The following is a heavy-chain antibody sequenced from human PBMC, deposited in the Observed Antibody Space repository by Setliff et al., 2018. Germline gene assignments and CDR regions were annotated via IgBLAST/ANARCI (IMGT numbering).Heavy chain of an antibody. J-gene: IGHJ4*02. CDR3: ARGPSGSSSEGYLDY. Sequence: GESLKISCQGSGYSFASYWIGWVRQMPGKGLEWMGIIYPGDSDTNYSPSFQGHVTISADKSISTAYLQWTSLKASDTAMYYCARGPSGSSSEGYLDYWGQGTLVTVSS. D-gene: IGHD5-12*01. CDR1: GYSFASYW. V-gene: IGHV5-51*01. CDR2: IYPGDSDT.